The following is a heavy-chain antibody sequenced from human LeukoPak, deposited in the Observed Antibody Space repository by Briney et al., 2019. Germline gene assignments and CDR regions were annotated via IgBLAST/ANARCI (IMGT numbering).Heavy chain of an antibody. CDR3: AKEARYGSGSYFDY. J-gene: IGHJ4*02. D-gene: IGHD3-10*01. CDR1: GYTFTGYY. Sequence: GASVKVSCKASGYTFTGYYLHWVRQAPGQGLEWMGWINPNSGGTNYARKFQGRVTMTRDTSISTAYMELSRLRSDDTAVYYCAKEARYGSGSYFDYWGQGTLVTVSS. V-gene: IGHV1-2*02. CDR2: INPNSGGT.